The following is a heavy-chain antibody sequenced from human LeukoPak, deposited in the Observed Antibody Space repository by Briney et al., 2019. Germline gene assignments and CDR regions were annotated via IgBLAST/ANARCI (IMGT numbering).Heavy chain of an antibody. Sequence: PGGSLRLSCAASGFTFSSYGMHWVRQAPGKGLGWVAVIWYDGSNKYYADSVKGRFTISRDNSKNTLYLQMNSLRAEDTAVYYCARQSIRKQKGYCSSTSCSYFDYWGQGTLVTVSS. CDR3: ARQSIRKQKGYCSSTSCSYFDY. J-gene: IGHJ4*02. D-gene: IGHD2-2*01. CDR2: IWYDGSNK. CDR1: GFTFSSYG. V-gene: IGHV3-33*01.